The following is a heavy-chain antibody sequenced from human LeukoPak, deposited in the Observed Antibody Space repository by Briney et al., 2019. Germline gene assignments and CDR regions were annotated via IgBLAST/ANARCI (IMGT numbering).Heavy chain of an antibody. CDR1: GFTLSSYA. V-gene: IGHV3-23*01. Sequence: GGSLRLSCTASGFTLSSYAKSWVRQAPGKGLEWVSGIGSSGGSTYYVDSVKGRFTVSRDNSKNTLYLQINSLRAEDTAIYYCAKVLRNDQTIDYWGQGTLVTVSS. CDR2: IGSSGGST. J-gene: IGHJ4*02. CDR3: AKVLRNDQTIDY. D-gene: IGHD1-1*01.